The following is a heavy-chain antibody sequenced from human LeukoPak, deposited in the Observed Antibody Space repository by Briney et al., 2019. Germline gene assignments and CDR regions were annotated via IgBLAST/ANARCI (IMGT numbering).Heavy chain of an antibody. V-gene: IGHV3-48*03. CDR2: ISNSGSSK. CDR3: ARINRVYGDYTFDY. CDR1: GFTFSSYE. J-gene: IGHJ4*02. Sequence: PGGSLRLSCAASGFTFSSYEMSWVRQAPGKGLEWVSYISNSGSSKYYADSVKGRFTISRDNAKNSLYLQMNSLRAEDTAVYYCARINRVYGDYTFDYWGQGTLVTVSS. D-gene: IGHD4-17*01.